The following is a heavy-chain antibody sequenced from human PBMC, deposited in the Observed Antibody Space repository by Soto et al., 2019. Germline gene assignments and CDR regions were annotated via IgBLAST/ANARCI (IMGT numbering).Heavy chain of an antibody. CDR3: VKDVYGYTYGGGFDY. CDR2: ISYDGLTE. V-gene: IGHV3-30*18. CDR1: GFTFTSFG. J-gene: IGHJ4*02. D-gene: IGHD5-18*01. Sequence: VQLVESGGGVVQPGKSLRLSCAASGFTFTSFGMHWVRQAPGKGLEWVAVISYDGLTEKYSDSVKGRFTLSRDNSKNTVSMQMNSLRPDDTAVYYCVKDVYGYTYGGGFDYWGQGTLVTVSS.